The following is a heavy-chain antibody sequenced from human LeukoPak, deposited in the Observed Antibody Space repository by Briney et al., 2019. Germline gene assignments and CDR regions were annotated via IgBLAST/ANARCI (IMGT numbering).Heavy chain of an antibody. J-gene: IGHJ1*01. Sequence: PGGSLRLSCAASGSTFSSYEMNWVRQAPGKGLEWVSVIYSGGSTSYADSVKGRFTISRDNSRNTVSLQMNTLRAEDTAVYYCARGNSYDSSGYPEYFQNWGQGTLVTVSS. D-gene: IGHD3-22*01. CDR2: IYSGGST. V-gene: IGHV3-66*01. CDR3: ARGNSYDSSGYPEYFQN. CDR1: GSTFSSYE.